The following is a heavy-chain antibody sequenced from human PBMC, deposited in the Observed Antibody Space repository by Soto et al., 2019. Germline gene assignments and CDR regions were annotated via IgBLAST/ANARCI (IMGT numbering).Heavy chain of an antibody. V-gene: IGHV1-18*01. D-gene: IGHD3-10*01. Sequence: QVPLVQSGAEVKRPGASVKVSCKASNYTFINFGISWVRQVPGQGLEWMGWITTFNGKTNYAPKFQGRITITADTSTSTAYMELRSLISDDTAVYYFVRDGFPDFNPPASDYWGQGTLVTVSS. J-gene: IGHJ4*02. CDR1: NYTFINFG. CDR3: VRDGFPDFNPPASDY. CDR2: ITTFNGKT.